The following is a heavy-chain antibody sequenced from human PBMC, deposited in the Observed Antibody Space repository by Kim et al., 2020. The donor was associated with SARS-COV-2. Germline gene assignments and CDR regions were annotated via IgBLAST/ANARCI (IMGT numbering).Heavy chain of an antibody. D-gene: IGHD3-16*02. J-gene: IGHJ4*02. V-gene: IGHV4-34*01. CDR2: INHSGST. CDR3: ARSRRYRPLDS. Sequence: SETLSLTCAVYGGSFSGYYWSWIRQPPGKGLEWIGEINHSGSTNYNPSLKSRVTISVDTSKNQFSLKLSSVTAADTAVYYCARSRRYRPLDSWGQGTLVT. CDR1: GGSFSGYY.